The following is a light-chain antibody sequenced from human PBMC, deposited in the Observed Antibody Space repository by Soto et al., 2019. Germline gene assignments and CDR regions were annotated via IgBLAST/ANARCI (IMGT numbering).Light chain of an antibody. J-gene: IGLJ1*01. V-gene: IGLV2-14*01. Sequence: QSVLTQPASVSGSPGQSITISCTGTSSDIGYYDYVSWYQHHSGEAPKLIIYEVNNRPSGVSNRFSGSKSVNTASLTISGLQAEDEADHYCSSHSSSSAYYVFGTGTKVTVL. CDR1: SSDIGYYDY. CDR2: EVN. CDR3: SSHSSSSAYYV.